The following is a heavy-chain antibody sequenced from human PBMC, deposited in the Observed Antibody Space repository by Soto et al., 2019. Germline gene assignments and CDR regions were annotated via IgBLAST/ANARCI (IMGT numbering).Heavy chain of an antibody. CDR3: ARVHTRQYYYYYYGMDV. CDR2: IIPIFGTA. Sequence: QVQLVQSGSEVKKPGSSLNVSCKASGGTFSSYAISWVRQAPGQGLEWMGWIIPIFGTATYAQKFQGRVTITADESTSTAYLELISMRSEDTAVYYCARVHTRQYYYYYYGMDVLVQGTTVTVSS. CDR1: GGTFSSYA. D-gene: IGHD1-1*01. V-gene: IGHV1-69*01. J-gene: IGHJ6*02.